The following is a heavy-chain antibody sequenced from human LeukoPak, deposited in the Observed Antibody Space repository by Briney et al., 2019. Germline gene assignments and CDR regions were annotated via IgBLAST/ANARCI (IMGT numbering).Heavy chain of an antibody. CDR1: GGTFSSYA. Sequence: ASVKVSCKASGGTFSSYAISWVRQAPGQGLEWMGGIIPIFGTANYAQKFQGRVTITADESTSTAYMELSSLRSEDTAVYYCARDPHYYDSSGHYYYYYYGMDVWGQGTTVTVSS. V-gene: IGHV1-69*13. CDR3: ARDPHYYDSSGHYYYYYYGMDV. J-gene: IGHJ6*02. CDR2: IIPIFGTA. D-gene: IGHD3-22*01.